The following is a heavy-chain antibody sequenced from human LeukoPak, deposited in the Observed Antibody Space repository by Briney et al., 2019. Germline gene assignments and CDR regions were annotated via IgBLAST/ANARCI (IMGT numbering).Heavy chain of an antibody. J-gene: IGHJ4*02. CDR2: ISYDGSNK. CDR1: GFTFSSYA. V-gene: IGHV3-30-3*01. Sequence: GGSLRLSCAASGFTFSSYAMHWVRQAPGKGLEWVAVISYDGSNKYYADSVKGRFTISRDSTKNTLYLQMNSLRAEDTAVYYCARDLRDMITFGGVIGYWGQGTLVIVSS. D-gene: IGHD3-16*02. CDR3: ARDLRDMITFGGVIGY.